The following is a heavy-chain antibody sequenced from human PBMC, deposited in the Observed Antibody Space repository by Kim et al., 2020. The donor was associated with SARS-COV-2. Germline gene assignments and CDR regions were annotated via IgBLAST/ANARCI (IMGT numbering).Heavy chain of an antibody. Sequence: GGSLRLSCAASGFTFSSYGMHWVRQAPGKGLEWVAVSWYDGSNNYYADSVKGRFTISRDNSRNTLYLQINSLRAEDTAVYYCARGRGNYYYYFDYWGQGT. CDR3: ARGRGNYYYYFDY. CDR2: SWYDGSNN. V-gene: IGHV3-33*01. J-gene: IGHJ4*02. CDR1: GFTFSSYG. D-gene: IGHD1-26*01.